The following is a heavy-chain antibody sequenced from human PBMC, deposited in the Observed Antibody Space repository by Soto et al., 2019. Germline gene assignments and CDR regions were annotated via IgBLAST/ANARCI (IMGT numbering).Heavy chain of an antibody. D-gene: IGHD5-12*01. J-gene: IGHJ4*02. CDR2: ISAYNGNT. V-gene: IGHV1-18*01. Sequence: ASVKVSCKASGYTFTSYGISWVRQAPGQGLEWMGWISAYNGNTNYAQKFQGWVTMTRDTSISTAYMELSRLRSDDTAVYYCARGARRGYSGYDSDSYYFDYWGQGTLVTVSS. CDR3: ARGARRGYSGYDSDSYYFDY. CDR1: GYTFTSYG.